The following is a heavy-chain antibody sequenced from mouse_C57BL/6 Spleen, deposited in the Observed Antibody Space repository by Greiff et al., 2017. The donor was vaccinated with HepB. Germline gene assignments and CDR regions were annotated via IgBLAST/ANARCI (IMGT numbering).Heavy chain of an antibody. CDR1: GYAFSSSW. CDR3: ARRDWGYYAMDY. V-gene: IGHV1-82*01. J-gene: IGHJ4*01. CDR2: FYPGDGDT. D-gene: IGHD4-1*01. Sequence: QVQLKESGPELVKPGASVKISCKASGYAFSSSWMNWVKQRPGKGLEWIGRFYPGDGDTNYNGKFKGKATLTADKSSSTAYMQLSSLTSEDSAVYFCARRDWGYYAMDYWGQGTSVTVSS.